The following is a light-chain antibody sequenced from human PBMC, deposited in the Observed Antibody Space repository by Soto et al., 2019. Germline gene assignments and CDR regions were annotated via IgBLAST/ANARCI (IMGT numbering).Light chain of an antibody. J-gene: IGKJ4*01. V-gene: IGKV3-15*01. CDR2: ATS. CDR3: QHYGDWPLT. CDR1: QSVGNN. Sequence: EIVLTQSPATLSVSPGERATLSCRASQSVGNNFAWYQQKPGQAPRLLIFATSTRAAGVPARFSGSGSGTEFTLTISSLQSEDFAVYYCQHYGDWPLTFGGGAKVEIE.